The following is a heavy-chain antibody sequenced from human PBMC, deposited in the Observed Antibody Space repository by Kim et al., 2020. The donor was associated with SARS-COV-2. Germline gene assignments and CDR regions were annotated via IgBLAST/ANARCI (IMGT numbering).Heavy chain of an antibody. Sequence: SLKSRVTMSVDTSKNQFSLKLSSVTAADTAVYYCAREGGREEQWLVRVDYWGQGTLVTVSS. D-gene: IGHD6-19*01. V-gene: IGHV4-4*07. J-gene: IGHJ4*02. CDR3: AREGGREEQWLVRVDY.